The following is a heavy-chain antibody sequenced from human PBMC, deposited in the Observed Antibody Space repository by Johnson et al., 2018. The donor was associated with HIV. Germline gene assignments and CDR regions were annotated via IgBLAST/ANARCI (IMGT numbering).Heavy chain of an antibody. Sequence: QVQLVESGGGVVQPGRSLRLSCAASGFTFSNYGMHWVRQAPGKGLEWVSVIYSGGSTYYADSVKGRFTISRDNSKNTLDLQMNSLRAEDTALYYCARVKGYGIPNAFDIWGQGTMVTVSS. CDR2: IYSGGST. D-gene: IGHD5-18*01. J-gene: IGHJ3*02. V-gene: IGHV3-NL1*01. CDR1: GFTFSNYG. CDR3: ARVKGYGIPNAFDI.